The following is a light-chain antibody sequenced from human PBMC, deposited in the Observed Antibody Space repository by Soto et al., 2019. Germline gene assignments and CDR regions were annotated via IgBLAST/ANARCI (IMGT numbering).Light chain of an antibody. CDR1: QSISSW. V-gene: IGKV1-5*01. Sequence: DIQMTQSPSTLSASVGDRVTITCRASQSISSWLAWYQQKPGKAPKLLIYDASSVESGVPSRFSGSGSGTEFPLTISILQPDDFATYYCQQYNSYSTFGQGTKVEIK. J-gene: IGKJ1*01. CDR3: QQYNSYST. CDR2: DAS.